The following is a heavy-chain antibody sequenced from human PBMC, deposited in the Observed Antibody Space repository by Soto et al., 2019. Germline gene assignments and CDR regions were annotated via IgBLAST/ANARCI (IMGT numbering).Heavy chain of an antibody. CDR1: GFTFSSYW. D-gene: IGHD4-17*01. CDR3: ATGRYGRRYYYYRMDV. Sequence: GGSLRLSCAASGFTFSSYWMHWVRQAPGKGLVWVSRINSDGSSTSYADSVKGRFTISRDNAKNTLYLQMNSLRAEDTAVYYCATGRYGRRYYYYRMDVWGQGTMVTVYS. J-gene: IGHJ6*02. CDR2: INSDGSST. V-gene: IGHV3-74*01.